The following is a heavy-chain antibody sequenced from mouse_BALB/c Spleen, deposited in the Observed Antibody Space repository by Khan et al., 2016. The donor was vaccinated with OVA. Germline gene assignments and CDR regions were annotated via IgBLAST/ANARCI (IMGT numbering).Heavy chain of an antibody. D-gene: IGHD1-3*01. J-gene: IGHJ3*01. CDR2: IWAGGST. CDR1: GFSLSNYG. V-gene: IGHV2-9*02. Sequence: QVQLKESGPGLVAPSQTLSITCTVSGFSLSNYGIHWVRQSPGKGLEWLGVIWAGGSTNHNSALMSRLSISNDNSKSQVFLKMNSLQTDDTAMYYCARAFYNGAWFAYWGQGTLVTVSA. CDR3: ARAFYNGAWFAY.